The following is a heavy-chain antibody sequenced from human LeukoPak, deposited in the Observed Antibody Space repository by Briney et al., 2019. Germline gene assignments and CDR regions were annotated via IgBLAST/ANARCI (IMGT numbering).Heavy chain of an antibody. J-gene: IGHJ1*01. CDR3: ARGIVGAQGLEYFQH. D-gene: IGHD1-26*01. Sequence: GGSLRLSCAASGFTFSSYSMNWVRQAPGKGLEWVSYISSSSSTIYYADSVKGRFTISRDNAKNSLYLQMNSLRAEDTAVYYCARGIVGAQGLEYFQHWGQGTLVTVSS. CDR1: GFTFSSYS. V-gene: IGHV3-48*01. CDR2: ISSSSSTI.